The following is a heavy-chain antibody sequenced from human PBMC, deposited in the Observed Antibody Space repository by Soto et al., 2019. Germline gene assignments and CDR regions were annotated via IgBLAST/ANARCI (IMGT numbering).Heavy chain of an antibody. J-gene: IGHJ4*02. CDR3: AHSPWGSAPDY. CDR2: IYWNDDK. D-gene: IGHD3-16*01. V-gene: IGHV2-5*01. CDR1: GFPLSARGVG. Sequence: QITLKESGPTLVKPTETLTLTCTVSGFPLSARGVGVGWIRQPPGKALEWLAVIYWNDDKRYSPSLKSRLTNTKETSKNQVVLTMTNTDPVDTAKYYCAHSPWGSAPDYWGQGTLVTVSS.